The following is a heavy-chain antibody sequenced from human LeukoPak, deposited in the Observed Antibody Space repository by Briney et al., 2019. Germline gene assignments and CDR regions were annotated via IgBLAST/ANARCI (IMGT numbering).Heavy chain of an antibody. CDR2: IKQDGSEK. J-gene: IGHJ4*02. V-gene: IGHV3-7*01. Sequence: GGSLRLSCAASGFTFSSYWMSWVRQAPGEGLEWVANIKQDGSEKYYVDSVKGRFTISRDNAKNSLYLQMNSLRADDTAVYYCARDQGVRGVIMDPIVYYFDYWGQGTLVTVSP. CDR1: GFTFSSYW. CDR3: ARDQGVRGVIMDPIVYYFDY. D-gene: IGHD3-10*01.